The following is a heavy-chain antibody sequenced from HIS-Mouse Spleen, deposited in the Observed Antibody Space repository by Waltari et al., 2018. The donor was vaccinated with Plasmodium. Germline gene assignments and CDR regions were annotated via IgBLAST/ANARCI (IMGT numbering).Heavy chain of an antibody. J-gene: IGHJ4*02. Sequence: QVQLQQWGAGLLKPSETLSLTCAVYGGSFSGYYWSWIRQPPGKGLEWVGEINHSGSTNYNPSLKSRGTISVDTSKNQFSRKLSSVTAADTAVYYCARAYYDFWSGYRFDYWGQGTLVTVSS. D-gene: IGHD3-3*01. V-gene: IGHV4-34*01. CDR2: INHSGST. CDR3: ARAYYDFWSGYRFDY. CDR1: GGSFSGYY.